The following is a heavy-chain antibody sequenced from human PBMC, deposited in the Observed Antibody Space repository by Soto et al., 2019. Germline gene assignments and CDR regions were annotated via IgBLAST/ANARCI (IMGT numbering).Heavy chain of an antibody. Sequence: QVQLVQSGAEVKKPGASVKVSCKASGYTFTGYYMHWVRQAPGQGLEWMGWINPNSGGTNYAQKFQGWVTMTRDTSISTAYMELSRLRSDVTTVYYCARDLGYIAVAGSYRMDVWGQGTTVTVSS. CDR1: GYTFTGYY. CDR3: ARDLGYIAVAGSYRMDV. V-gene: IGHV1-2*04. CDR2: INPNSGGT. J-gene: IGHJ6*02. D-gene: IGHD6-19*01.